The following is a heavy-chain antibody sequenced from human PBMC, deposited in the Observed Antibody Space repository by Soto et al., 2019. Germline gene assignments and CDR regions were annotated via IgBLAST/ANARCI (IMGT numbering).Heavy chain of an antibody. Sequence: GGSLRPSCAASGLSVVSSYMNWFRQSPQKGLEWISVIYPDDNTYYAESVRGRFTLSKDSSRNTVSLQMNSLGAEDRAVYYCARLPCAFYYDYSDFDFHDSWGQGTLVTVSS. D-gene: IGHD3-16*01. V-gene: IGHV3-53*01. CDR1: GLSVVSSY. CDR3: ARLPCAFYYDYSDFDFHDS. CDR2: IYPDDNT. J-gene: IGHJ4*02.